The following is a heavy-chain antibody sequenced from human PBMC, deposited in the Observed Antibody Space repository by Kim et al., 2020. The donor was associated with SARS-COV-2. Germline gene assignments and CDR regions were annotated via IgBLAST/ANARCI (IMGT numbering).Heavy chain of an antibody. CDR3: AKTSSSGWYWVRYFDY. J-gene: IGHJ4*02. V-gene: IGHV3-9*01. Sequence: GGSLRLSCAASGFTFDDYAMHWVRQAPGKGLEWVSGISRNSGSIGYADSVKGRFTISRDNAKNSLYLQMNSLRAEDTALYYCAKTSSSGWYWVRYFDYWGQGTLVTVSS. CDR1: GFTFDDYA. CDR2: ISRNSGSI. D-gene: IGHD6-19*01.